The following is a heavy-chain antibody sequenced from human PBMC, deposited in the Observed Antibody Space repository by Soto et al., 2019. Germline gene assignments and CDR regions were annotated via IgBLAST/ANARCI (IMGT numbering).Heavy chain of an antibody. CDR3: AKDYAPSASYGMDV. CDR1: GGTFSSYA. D-gene: IGHD3-16*01. J-gene: IGHJ6*02. Sequence: ASVKVSCKASGGTFSSYAISWVRQAPGQGLEWMGGIIPIFGTANYAQRFQGRVTITADESTSTAYMELSSLRSEDTAVYYCAKDYAPSASYGMDVWGQGTTVTVSS. CDR2: IIPIFGTA. V-gene: IGHV1-69*13.